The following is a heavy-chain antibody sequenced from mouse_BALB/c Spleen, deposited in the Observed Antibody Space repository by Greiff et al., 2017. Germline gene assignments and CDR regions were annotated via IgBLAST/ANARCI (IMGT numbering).Heavy chain of an antibody. D-gene: IGHD2-4*01. CDR1: GFSLSTSGMR. V-gene: IGHV8-8*01. J-gene: IGHJ4*01. CDR3: ARSAYDYGVEGYAMDY. Sequence: QVTLKESGPGLLKPSQTLSLTCSFSGFSLSTSGMRVGWIRQPSGKGLEWLAHIWWDDDKYYNPSLKRQLTISKDTSRNKVFLKITSVDTADTATYYCARSAYDYGVEGYAMDYWGQGTSVTVSS. CDR2: IWWDDDK.